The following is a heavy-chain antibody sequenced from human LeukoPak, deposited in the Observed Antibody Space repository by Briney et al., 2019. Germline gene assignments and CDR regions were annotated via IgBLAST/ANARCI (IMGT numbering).Heavy chain of an antibody. Sequence: PGGSLRLSCAASGFTFSSYSMNWVRQAPGKGLEWVSSISSSSSNMYYADSVKGRFTISRDNAKNSLSLQMNSLRVEDTAVYYCERERGYSYGYSDYWGQGTLVTVSS. V-gene: IGHV3-21*01. CDR1: GFTFSSYS. D-gene: IGHD5-18*01. CDR3: ERERGYSYGYSDY. CDR2: ISSSSSNM. J-gene: IGHJ4*02.